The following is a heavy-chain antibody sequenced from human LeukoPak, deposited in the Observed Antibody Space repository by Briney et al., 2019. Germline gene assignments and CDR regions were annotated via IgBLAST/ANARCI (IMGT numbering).Heavy chain of an antibody. V-gene: IGHV3-15*07. J-gene: IGHJ6*02. CDR3: TTVPSTVTPNYYYYGMDV. D-gene: IGHD4-11*01. CDR2: IKSKTDGGTT. CDR1: GFTFSNAW. Sequence: GGSLRLSCAASGFTFSNAWMNWVRQAPGKGLEWVGRIKSKTDGGTTDYAAPVKGRFTISRDDSKNTLYLQMNSLKTEDTAVYYRTTVPSTVTPNYYYYGMDVWGQGTTVTVSS.